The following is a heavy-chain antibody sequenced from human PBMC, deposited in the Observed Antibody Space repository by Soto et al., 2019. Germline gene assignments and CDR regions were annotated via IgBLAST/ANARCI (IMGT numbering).Heavy chain of an antibody. CDR3: ARGRGITIFGVGLNWFDP. V-gene: IGHV4-34*01. D-gene: IGHD3-3*01. CDR2: INHSGST. Sequence: PSETLSLTCAVYGGSFSGYYWSWIRQPPGKGLEWIGEINHSGSTNYNPSLKSRVTISVDTSKNQFSLKLSSVTAADTAVYYCARGRGITIFGVGLNWFDPWGQGTLVTVPS. CDR1: GGSFSGYY. J-gene: IGHJ5*02.